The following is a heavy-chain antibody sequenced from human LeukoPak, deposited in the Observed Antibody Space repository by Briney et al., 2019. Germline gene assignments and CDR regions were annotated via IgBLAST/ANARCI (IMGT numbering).Heavy chain of an antibody. CDR2: IYSGGST. J-gene: IGHJ6*03. V-gene: IGHV3-66*02. CDR3: ARDRGYFYYMDV. Sequence: GGSLRLSCAASGFTVSSNYMSWVRQAPGKGLEWVSVIYSGGSTYYADSVKGRFTTSRDNSKNTLYLQMNSLRAEDTAVYYCARDRGYFYYMDVWGKGTTVTVSS. CDR1: GFTVSSNY. D-gene: IGHD3-16*02.